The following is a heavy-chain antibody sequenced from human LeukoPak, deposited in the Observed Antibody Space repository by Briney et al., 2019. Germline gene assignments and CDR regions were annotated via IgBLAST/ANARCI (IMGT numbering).Heavy chain of an antibody. D-gene: IGHD4/OR15-4a*01. CDR3: ARRAGAYSHPYDY. Sequence: GGSLRLSCTVSGFTVSSNSMSWVRQAPGKGLEWVSFIFSSTHYSDSVKGRFTISRDNSKNTLYLQMDSLRAEDTAVYYCARRAGAYSHPYDYWGQGTLVTVSS. J-gene: IGHJ4*02. CDR2: IFSST. CDR1: GFTVSSNS. V-gene: IGHV3-53*01.